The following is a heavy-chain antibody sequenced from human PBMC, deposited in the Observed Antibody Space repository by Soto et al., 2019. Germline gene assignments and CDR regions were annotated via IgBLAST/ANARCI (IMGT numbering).Heavy chain of an antibody. Sequence: SETPSLTCAVSGGSFSGYYWTWIRQIPGKGLEWIGEINQSGNTKYNPSLMSRVTMSVDTSRNQFSLKLRSVTAADTAVYYCARPSYALNWDFHYGMQVWGQGTSVTGS. D-gene: IGHD2-2*01. J-gene: IGHJ6*02. CDR2: INQSGNT. CDR1: GGSFSGYY. CDR3: ARPSYALNWDFHYGMQV. V-gene: IGHV4-34*01.